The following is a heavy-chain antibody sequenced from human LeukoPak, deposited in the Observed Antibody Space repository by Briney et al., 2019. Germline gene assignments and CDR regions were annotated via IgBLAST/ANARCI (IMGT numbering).Heavy chain of an antibody. CDR3: AELGITMIGGV. CDR2: ISSSGSTI. V-gene: IGHV3-48*03. J-gene: IGHJ6*04. Sequence: GGSLRLSCAACGFTCSSYEMKWVRRAPGKGLEGVSYISSSGSTIYYADSVKGRFPISRDTAKNSLYLQMNSLRAEDTAVYYCAELGITMIGGVWGKGTTVTISS. D-gene: IGHD3-10*02. CDR1: GFTCSSYE.